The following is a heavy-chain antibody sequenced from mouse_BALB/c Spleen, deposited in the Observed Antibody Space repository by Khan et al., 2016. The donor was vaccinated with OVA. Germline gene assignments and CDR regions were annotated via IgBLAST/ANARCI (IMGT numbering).Heavy chain of an antibody. CDR3: VRYGNHWYFDV. CDR2: ILPGSGNT. V-gene: IGHV1-9*01. Sequence: VQLKESGAELMKPGASVKISCKATGYTFSSYWIEWVKQRPGHGLEWIGEILPGSGNTNCTENFKGKATFTADTSSNTAYMQLSSLTSEDSAVYYCVRYGNHWYFDVWGAGTTVTVSS. J-gene: IGHJ1*01. D-gene: IGHD2-1*01. CDR1: GYTFSSYW.